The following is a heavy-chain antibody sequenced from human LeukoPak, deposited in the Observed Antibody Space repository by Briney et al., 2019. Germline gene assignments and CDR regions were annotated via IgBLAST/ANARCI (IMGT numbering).Heavy chain of an antibody. V-gene: IGHV4-59*01. CDR1: GGSISSYY. Sequence: SETLSLTCTVSGGSISSYYWSWIRQPPGKGLEWIGYIYYSGSTNYNPSLKSRVTISVDTSKNQFSLKPSSVTAADTAVYYCARFLGDSSYDAFDIWGQGTMVTVSS. CDR3: ARFLGDSSYDAFDI. CDR2: IYYSGST. D-gene: IGHD6-19*01. J-gene: IGHJ3*02.